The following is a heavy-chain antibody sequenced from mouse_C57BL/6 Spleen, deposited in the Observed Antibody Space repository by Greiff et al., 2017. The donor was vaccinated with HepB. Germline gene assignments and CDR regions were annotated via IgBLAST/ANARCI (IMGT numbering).Heavy chain of an antibody. J-gene: IGHJ2*01. CDR1: GFTFSSYA. CDR3: ARDPVPYYFDY. Sequence: EVKVVESGGGLVKPGGSLKLSCAASGFTFSSYAMSWVRQTPEKRLEWVATISDGGSYTYYPDNVKGRFTISRDNAKNNLYLQMSHLKSEDTAMYYCARDPVPYYFDYWGQGTTLTVSS. CDR2: ISDGGSYT. V-gene: IGHV5-4*01.